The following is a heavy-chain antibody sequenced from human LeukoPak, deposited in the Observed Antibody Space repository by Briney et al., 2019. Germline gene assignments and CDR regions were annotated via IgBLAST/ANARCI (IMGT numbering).Heavy chain of an antibody. CDR2: IIPIFGTA. J-gene: IGHJ4*02. CDR1: GGTFSSYA. Sequence: GSSVKVSCKARGGTFSSYAISWVRQAPGQGLGWMGGIIPIFGTANYAQKFQGRVTITADESTITAYMELSSLRSEDTAVYYCACRTSGFAYWGQGTLVTVS. D-gene: IGHD1-14*01. CDR3: ACRTSGFAY. V-gene: IGHV1-69*01.